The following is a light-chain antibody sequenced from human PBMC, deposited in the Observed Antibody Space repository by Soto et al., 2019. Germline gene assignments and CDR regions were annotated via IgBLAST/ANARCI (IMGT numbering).Light chain of an antibody. CDR1: QSVSSSY. CDR2: GAS. J-gene: IGKJ1*01. CDR3: QLYGDSLRT. V-gene: IGKV3-20*01. Sequence: EIVLTQSPGTLSLSPGERATLSCRASQSVSSSYLAWYQQKPGQAPILLIYGASSRATSIPDRFSGSGSGNDFPVTLSRLGLEVFAMYYCQLYGDSLRTFGQEPKVEIK.